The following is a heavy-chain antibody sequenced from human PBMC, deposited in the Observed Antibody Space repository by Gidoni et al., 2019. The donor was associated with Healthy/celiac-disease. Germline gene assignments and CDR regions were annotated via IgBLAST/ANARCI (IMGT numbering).Heavy chain of an antibody. V-gene: IGHV3-21*01. CDR1: GSTFSSYS. CDR3: ARGRYCSSTSCSLDY. D-gene: IGHD2-2*01. CDR2: ISSSSSYI. Sequence: EVQLVESGGGLVKPGGSLRLSCAASGSTFSSYSMHGVRQAPGKGLEWVSYISSSSSYIYYADSVKGRFTISRDNSKNSLYLQMNSLRAEDTAVYYCARGRYCSSTSCSLDYWGQGTLVTVSS. J-gene: IGHJ4*02.